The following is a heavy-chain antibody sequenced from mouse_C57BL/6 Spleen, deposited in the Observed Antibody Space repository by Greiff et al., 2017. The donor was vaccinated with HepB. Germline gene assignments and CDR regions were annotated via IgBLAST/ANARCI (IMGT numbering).Heavy chain of an antibody. CDR2: INPGSGGT. J-gene: IGHJ2*01. D-gene: IGHD1-1*01. CDR3: AREDYYGSLDY. Sequence: QVHVKQSGAELVRPGTSVKVSCKASGYAFTNYLIEWVKQRPGQGLEWIGVINPGSGGTNYNEKFKGKATMTTDKSSSTAYMQLSSLPSEDSAVYFCAREDYYGSLDYWGQGTTLTVSS. V-gene: IGHV1-54*01. CDR1: GYAFTNYL.